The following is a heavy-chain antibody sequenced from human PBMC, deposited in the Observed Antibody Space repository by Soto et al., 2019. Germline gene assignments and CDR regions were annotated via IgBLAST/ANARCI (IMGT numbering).Heavy chain of an antibody. CDR3: ARALHGAFDI. Sequence: SETLSLTCTVSGGSISSVDYYWSWIRQPPGKGLEWIGYIYYSGSTYYNPSLKSRVTISVDTSKNQFSLKLSSVTAADTAVYYCARALHGAFDIWGQGTMVTVSS. V-gene: IGHV4-30-4*01. CDR1: GGSISSVDYY. J-gene: IGHJ3*02. CDR2: IYYSGST.